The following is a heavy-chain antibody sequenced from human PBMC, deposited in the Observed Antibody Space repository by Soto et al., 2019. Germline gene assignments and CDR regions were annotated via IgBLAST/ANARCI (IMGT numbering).Heavy chain of an antibody. V-gene: IGHV1-8*01. Sequence: QVQLVQSGAEVREPGASVKVSCKASGYSVTSLDINWVRQTAGQGLEWMGWMQPSTGRTGYAQKFQGRVTMTRDTSINTAYMELTTLTSNDTAFYYCARGVSAGVEYWGQGTLVNVSS. CDR3: ARGVSAGVEY. CDR1: GYSVTSLD. D-gene: IGHD1-26*01. J-gene: IGHJ4*02. CDR2: MQPSTGRT.